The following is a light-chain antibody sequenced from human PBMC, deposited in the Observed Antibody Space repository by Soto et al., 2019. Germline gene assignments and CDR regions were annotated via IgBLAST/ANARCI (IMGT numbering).Light chain of an antibody. CDR2: EVT. V-gene: IGLV2-14*01. CDR1: RSDVGGYNY. CDR3: SSYTSTSNHYF. J-gene: IGLJ1*01. Sequence: QSVLTQPASVSGSPGQSITISCTGTRSDVGGYNYVSWYQQFPGKAPKLMIYEVTNRPSGVSNRFSGSKSGNTASLTISGLKAEDEADYFCSSYTSTSNHYFFGSGTKVTVL.